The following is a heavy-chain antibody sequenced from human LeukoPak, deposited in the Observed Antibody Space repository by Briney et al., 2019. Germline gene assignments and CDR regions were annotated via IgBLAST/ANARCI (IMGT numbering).Heavy chain of an antibody. D-gene: IGHD3-22*01. CDR3: AYSSGYQQH. J-gene: IGHJ1*01. Sequence: PSETLSLTCAVYGGSFSGFYGTWIRQPPGKGLEWIGEINHSGSTNYKPSLKSRVTISVDTSKNQFSLKLSSMTAADTAVYYCAYSSGYQQHCGQGTLVTVSS. CDR2: INHSGST. V-gene: IGHV4-34*01. CDR1: GGSFSGFY.